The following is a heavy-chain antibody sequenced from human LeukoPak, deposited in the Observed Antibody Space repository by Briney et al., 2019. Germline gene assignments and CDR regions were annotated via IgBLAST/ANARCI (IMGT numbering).Heavy chain of an antibody. Sequence: PSETLSLTCTVSGGSISSHYWSWIRQPPGKGLEWIGYIYYSGSTNYNPSLKSRVTISVDTSKNQFSLKLSSVTAADTAVYYCARDPGDYMDVWGQGTLVTVSS. V-gene: IGHV4-59*11. CDR1: GGSISSHY. CDR2: IYYSGST. CDR3: ARDPGDYMDV. D-gene: IGHD7-27*01. J-gene: IGHJ4*02.